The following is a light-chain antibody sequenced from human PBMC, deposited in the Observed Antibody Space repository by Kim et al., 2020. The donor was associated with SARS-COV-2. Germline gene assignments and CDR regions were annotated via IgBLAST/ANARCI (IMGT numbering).Light chain of an antibody. CDR2: GAS. Sequence: DIVLMQSPGTLSLSPGDRATLSCRASQSVTGSYLAWYQQKPGQAPRLLIYGASNRATGIPDRFSGSGSGTDFTLTIRRLEPEDFAVYYCQQYGTSPRTFGQGTKVEIK. CDR3: QQYGTSPRT. CDR1: QSVTGSY. J-gene: IGKJ1*01. V-gene: IGKV3-20*01.